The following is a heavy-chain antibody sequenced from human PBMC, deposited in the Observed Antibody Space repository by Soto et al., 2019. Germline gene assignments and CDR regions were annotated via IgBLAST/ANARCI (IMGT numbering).Heavy chain of an antibody. Sequence: QVQLQESGPGLVKPSQTLSLTCTVSGGSISRGGYYWSWIRQHPGKGLEWIGYIYYSGSTYYNPSRRIRVTISVDTSKNQFSLKLSSVTAADTAVYYCARGRWLQFRVPDYWGQGTLVTVSS. CDR2: IYYSGST. D-gene: IGHD5-12*01. V-gene: IGHV4-31*03. J-gene: IGHJ4*02. CDR3: ARGRWLQFRVPDY. CDR1: GGSISRGGYY.